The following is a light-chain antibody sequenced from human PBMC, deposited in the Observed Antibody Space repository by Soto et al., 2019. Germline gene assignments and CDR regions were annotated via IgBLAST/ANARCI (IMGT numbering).Light chain of an antibody. CDR1: QSVSSY. CDR2: DAS. V-gene: IGKV3-11*01. J-gene: IGKJ4*01. CDR3: QQRSNWPSNT. Sequence: EIGVTQSIATLSLSPVSRATLSCRASQSVSSYLAWYQQKPGQAPRLLIYDASNRATGIPARFSGSGSGTDFTLTISSLEPEDFAVYYCQQRSNWPSNTFGGGTMVDI.